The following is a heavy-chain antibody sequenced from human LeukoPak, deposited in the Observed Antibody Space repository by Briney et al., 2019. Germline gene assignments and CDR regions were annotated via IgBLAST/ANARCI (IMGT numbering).Heavy chain of an antibody. CDR2: IWYDGSNK. CDR1: GFTFSSYG. V-gene: IGHV3-33*01. CDR3: ARVPFSMGSGYVYFDY. D-gene: IGHD3-22*01. Sequence: GGSLRPSCAASGFTFSSYGMHWVRQAPGKGLEWVAVIWYDGSNKYYADSVKGRFTISRDNSKNTLYLQMNSLRAEDTAVYYCARVPFSMGSGYVYFDYWGQGTLVTVSS. J-gene: IGHJ4*02.